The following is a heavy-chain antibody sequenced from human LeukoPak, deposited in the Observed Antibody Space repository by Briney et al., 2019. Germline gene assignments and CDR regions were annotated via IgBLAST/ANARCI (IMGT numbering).Heavy chain of an antibody. V-gene: IGHV4-59*12. CDR2: IYYSGST. CDR3: ARAHCSGGSCFDY. Sequence: SETLSLTCTVSGGSISSYYWSWIRRPPGKGLEWIGYIYYSGSTNYNPSLKSRVTISVDTSKNQFSLKLSSVTAADTAVYYCARAHCSGGSCFDYWGQGTLVTVSS. CDR1: GGSISSYY. D-gene: IGHD2-15*01. J-gene: IGHJ4*02.